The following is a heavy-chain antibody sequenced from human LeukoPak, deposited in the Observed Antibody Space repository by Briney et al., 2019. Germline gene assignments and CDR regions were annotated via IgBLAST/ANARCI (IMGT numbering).Heavy chain of an antibody. D-gene: IGHD3-9*01. Sequence: GASVKVSCKASGYTFTSYGISWVRQAPGQELEWMGWISAYNGNTNYAQKLQGRVTMTTDTSTSTAYMELRSLRSDDTAVYYCARDPPYYDILTGYYAAAAFDIWGQGTMVTVSS. V-gene: IGHV1-18*01. CDR1: GYTFTSYG. CDR3: ARDPPYYDILTGYYAAAAFDI. CDR2: ISAYNGNT. J-gene: IGHJ3*02.